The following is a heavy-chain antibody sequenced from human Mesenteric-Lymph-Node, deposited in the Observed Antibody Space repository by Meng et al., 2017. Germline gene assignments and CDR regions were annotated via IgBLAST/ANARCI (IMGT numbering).Heavy chain of an antibody. CDR3: ARENYYYDSSGPNFDY. V-gene: IGHV4-4*02. CDR2: IYHSGST. D-gene: IGHD3-22*01. J-gene: IGHJ4*02. Sequence: SETLSLTCAVSGGSISSSNWWSWVRQPPGKGLEWIGEIYHSGSTNYNPSLKSRVTISVDKSKNQFSLKLSSVTAADTAVYYCARENYYYDSSGPNFDYWGQGTLVTVSS. CDR1: GGSISSSNW.